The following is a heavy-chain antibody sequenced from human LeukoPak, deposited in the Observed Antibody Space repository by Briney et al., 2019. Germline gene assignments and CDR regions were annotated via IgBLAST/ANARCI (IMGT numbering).Heavy chain of an antibody. V-gene: IGHV4-59*01. CDR2: IYYSANT. CDR1: GGYISSYY. Sequence: SGTLSLTCTVSGGYISSYYWSWIRQPPGKGLEWIGYIYYSANTKYNPSLKSRVTISEDTSKNQFSLRLSSVTAADTAVYYCARGERLDAFDIWGQGTLVTVSS. J-gene: IGHJ3*02. CDR3: ARGERLDAFDI. D-gene: IGHD1-1*01.